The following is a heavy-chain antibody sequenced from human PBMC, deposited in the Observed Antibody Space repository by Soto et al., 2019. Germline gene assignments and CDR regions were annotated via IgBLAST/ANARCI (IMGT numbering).Heavy chain of an antibody. J-gene: IGHJ6*03. CDR3: ARGPNPALHCSSTSCTDYYYYYYMDV. Sequence: ASVKVSCKASGYTFTSYDINWVRQATGQGLEWMGWMNPNSGNTGYAQKFQGRVTMTRNTSISTAYMELSSLRSEDTAVYYCARGPNPALHCSSTSCTDYYYYYYMDVWGKGTTVTVSS. CDR1: GYTFTSYD. V-gene: IGHV1-8*01. D-gene: IGHD2-2*01. CDR2: MNPNSGNT.